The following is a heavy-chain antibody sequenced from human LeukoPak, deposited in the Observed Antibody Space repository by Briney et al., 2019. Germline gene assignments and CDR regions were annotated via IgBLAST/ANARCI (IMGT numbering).Heavy chain of an antibody. D-gene: IGHD2-2*01. CDR3: AGGRVVVVPAATENWFDP. V-gene: IGHV4-34*01. J-gene: IGHJ5*02. CDR2: INHSGST. CDR1: GGSFSGYY. Sequence: SETLSLTCAVYGGSFSGYYWSWIRQPPGKGLEWIGEINHSGSTNYNPSLKSRVTISVDTSKNQFSLKLSSVTAADTAVYYCAGGRVVVVPAATENWFDPWGQGTLVTVSS.